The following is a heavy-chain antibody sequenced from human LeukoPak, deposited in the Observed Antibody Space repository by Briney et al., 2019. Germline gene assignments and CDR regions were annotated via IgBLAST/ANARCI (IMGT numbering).Heavy chain of an antibody. D-gene: IGHD3-22*01. CDR2: IIPIFGTA. J-gene: IGHJ3*02. CDR1: GGTFSSYA. CDR3: ARDSGLYYYDSSGPNDAFDI. Sequence: GASVKVSCKASGGTFSSYAISWVRQAPGQGLEWMGGIIPIFGTANYAQKFQGRVTITADESTSTAYMELSSLRSEDTAVYYCARDSGLYYYDSSGPNDAFDIWGQGTMVTVSS. V-gene: IGHV1-69*01.